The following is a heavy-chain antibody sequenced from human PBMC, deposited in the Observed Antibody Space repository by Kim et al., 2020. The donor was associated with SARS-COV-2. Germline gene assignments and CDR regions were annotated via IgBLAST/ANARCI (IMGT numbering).Heavy chain of an antibody. D-gene: IGHD7-27*01. J-gene: IGHJ6*02. CDR3: ARGLGTTYYYYGMDV. V-gene: IGHV1-69*01. Sequence: QTFQGRVTITADESTSTAYMELSSLRSEDTAVYYCARGLGTTYYYYGMDVWGQGTTVTVSS.